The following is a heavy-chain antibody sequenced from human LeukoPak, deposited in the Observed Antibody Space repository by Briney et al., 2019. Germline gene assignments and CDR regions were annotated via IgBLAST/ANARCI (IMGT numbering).Heavy chain of an antibody. Sequence: SETLSLTCTVSGGSLSSYYWSWLRQPPGKGLEAIGDIYYSGSTNYNPSLTSRVTISVYTSKNQFSLKLSSLPAADTAVYYCARLKYYYDSSGYRAEYFQHRGQGTLVTVSS. CDR1: GGSLSSYY. J-gene: IGHJ1*01. V-gene: IGHV4-59*01. D-gene: IGHD3-22*01. CDR2: IYYSGST. CDR3: ARLKYYYDSSGYRAEYFQH.